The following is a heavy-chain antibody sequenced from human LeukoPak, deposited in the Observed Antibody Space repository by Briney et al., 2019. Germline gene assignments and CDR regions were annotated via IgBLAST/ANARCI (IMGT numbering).Heavy chain of an antibody. V-gene: IGHV4-59*01. CDR1: GGSISSYY. CDR3: AREGFYGSGRYFDF. Sequence: SETLSLTCTVSGGSISSYYWSWIRQPPGKGLEWIGYIYYSGSANYNPSLKSRVTISVDTSKNQFSLKLSSLTAADTAIYYCAREGFYGSGRYFDFWGQGILVTVSS. D-gene: IGHD3-10*01. CDR2: IYYSGSA. J-gene: IGHJ4*02.